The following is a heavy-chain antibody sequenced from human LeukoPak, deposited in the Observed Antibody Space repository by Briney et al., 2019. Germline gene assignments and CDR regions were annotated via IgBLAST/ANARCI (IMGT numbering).Heavy chain of an antibody. J-gene: IGHJ5*02. CDR2: IWSDGNHK. CDR1: GFKFKTHA. CDR3: VVDPPSGGWAFWS. V-gene: IGHV3-33*01. D-gene: IGHD6-19*01. Sequence: QPGGYLRLSCSATGFKFKTHAMHWVREAPGKGLEWVAMIWSDGNHKFYSDSVRGRSAISRDDFRSLVYLEIDSLRAEDSAVYYCVVDPPSGGWAFWSWGQGDLVTVSS.